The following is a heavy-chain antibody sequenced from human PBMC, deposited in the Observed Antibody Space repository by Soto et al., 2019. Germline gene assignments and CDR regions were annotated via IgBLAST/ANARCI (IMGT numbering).Heavy chain of an antibody. CDR3: ATEGVGSRSLDAFDI. J-gene: IGHJ3*02. Sequence: QVQLQESGPGLVKPSQTLSLTCTVSGGSISSGGYYWSWIRQHPGKGLEWIGYIYYSGSTYYNPSLKSRVTISVDTSKNQFSLKLSSVTAAGTAVYYCATEGVGSRSLDAFDIWGQGTMVTVSS. CDR1: GGSISSGGYY. V-gene: IGHV4-31*03. CDR2: IYYSGST. D-gene: IGHD1-26*01.